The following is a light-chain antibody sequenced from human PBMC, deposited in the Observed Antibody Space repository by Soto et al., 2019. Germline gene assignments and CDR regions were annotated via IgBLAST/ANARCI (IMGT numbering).Light chain of an antibody. Sequence: QSALTQPASVSGSPGQSITIPCTGTSSDVGGYRYVSWYQQHPGKAPKLIIYEVSNRPSGVSNRFSGSKSGNTASLTISGLQAEDEADYYCSSYTSSSPCVFGTGTKVTVL. CDR3: SSYTSSSPCV. J-gene: IGLJ1*01. CDR2: EVS. CDR1: SSDVGGYRY. V-gene: IGLV2-14*01.